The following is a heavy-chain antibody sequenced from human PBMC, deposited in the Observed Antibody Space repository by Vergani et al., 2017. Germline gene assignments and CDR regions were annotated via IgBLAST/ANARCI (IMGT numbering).Heavy chain of an antibody. J-gene: IGHJ4*02. CDR1: GYTFTSSG. CDR2: ISAYNGNT. Sequence: QVQLVPSGAEVKKPGASVKVSCTASGYTFTSSGISWVRQAPGQGLEWMGWISAYNGNTNYAQKRQGRVTMTTDTSTSTAYMELRSLRSDDTDVYYCARNLQRRYDTGKNKLDYWGQGTLVTVSS. V-gene: IGHV1-18*01. D-gene: IGHD3-10*01. CDR3: ARNLQRRYDTGKNKLDY.